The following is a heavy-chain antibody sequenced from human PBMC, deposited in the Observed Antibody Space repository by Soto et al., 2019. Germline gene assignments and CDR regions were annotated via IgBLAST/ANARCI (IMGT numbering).Heavy chain of an antibody. Sequence: SETLSLTCTVSGGSVTSDEDYFTCIRQSPGKGLEWIGYISNSGSTGYNPSLKTRLSMSVDRSKNQFTLRLTSVTAADTAVYFCATESGSTYGYFDHWGQGTQVTVSS. V-gene: IGHV4-30-4*01. CDR1: GGSVTSDEDY. CDR3: ATESGSTYGYFDH. D-gene: IGHD5-18*01. J-gene: IGHJ4*02. CDR2: ISNSGST.